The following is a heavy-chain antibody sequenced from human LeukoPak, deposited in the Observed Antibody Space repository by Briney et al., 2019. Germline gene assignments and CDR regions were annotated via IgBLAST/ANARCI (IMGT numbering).Heavy chain of an antibody. CDR1: GDSISSYH. D-gene: IGHD3-10*01. CDR3: ARRTRTYYYGSGSFYYFDY. J-gene: IGHJ4*02. V-gene: IGHV4-59*12. Sequence: SETLSLTCTVSGDSISSYHWSWIRQPPGKGLEWIGYISYSGGPNYNPSHKSRVTISVDTSKNQFSLKLSSVTAADTAVYYCARRTRTYYYGSGSFYYFDYWGQGTLVTVSS. CDR2: ISYSGGP.